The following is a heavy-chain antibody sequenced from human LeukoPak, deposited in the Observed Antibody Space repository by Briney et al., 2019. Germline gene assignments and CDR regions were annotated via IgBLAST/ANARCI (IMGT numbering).Heavy chain of an antibody. CDR2: TYTSGSA. CDR3: ARRVSGASRFDP. D-gene: IGHD1-26*01. J-gene: IGHJ5*02. CDR1: GGSISSYY. V-gene: IGHV4-4*08. Sequence: SETLSLTCTVSGGSISSYYWSWIRQPPGKGLEWIGNTYTSGSANYNPSLKSRVSMSVDTSQNQFSLKLTSVTAADTAVYYCARRVSGASRFDPWGQGTLVTVSS.